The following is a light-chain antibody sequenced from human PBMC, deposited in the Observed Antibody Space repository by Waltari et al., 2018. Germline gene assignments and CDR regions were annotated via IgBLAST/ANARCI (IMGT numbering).Light chain of an antibody. CDR1: SGHSSYA. Sequence: SASLGASVKFTCTLSSGHSSYAIAWHQQQPEKGPRYLMKINSDDTHTKGDGIPDRFSGSSSGAERYLTISSLQSEDEADYYCQTWGTGSWVFGGGTKLTVL. V-gene: IGLV4-69*01. CDR2: INSDDTH. CDR3: QTWGTGSWV. J-gene: IGLJ3*02.